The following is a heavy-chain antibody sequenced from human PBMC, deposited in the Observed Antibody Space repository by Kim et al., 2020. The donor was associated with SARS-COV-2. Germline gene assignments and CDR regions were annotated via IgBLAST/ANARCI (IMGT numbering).Heavy chain of an antibody. J-gene: IGHJ6*02. V-gene: IGHV4-34*01. CDR3: ARAKQWLVRRNYYYYGMDV. D-gene: IGHD6-19*01. Sequence: SRVTISVDTSKNQFSLKLSSVTAADTAVYYCARAKQWLVRRNYYYYGMDVWGQGTTVTVSS.